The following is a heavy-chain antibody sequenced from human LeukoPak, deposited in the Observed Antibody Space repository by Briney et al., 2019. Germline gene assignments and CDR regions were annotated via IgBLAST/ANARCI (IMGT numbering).Heavy chain of an antibody. J-gene: IGHJ4*02. D-gene: IGHD3-22*01. CDR3: ARDRALYHTRGYYYTEDDY. Sequence: GGSLRLSCTASGFTFSNYWMSWVRQAPGKGLEWVANRKQDGSDRYYVDSVKGRFTISRDNAKNSLYLQMNSLRAEDTAVYYCARDRALYHTRGYYYTEDDYWGQGTLVTVSA. V-gene: IGHV3-7*01. CDR1: GFTFSNYW. CDR2: RKQDGSDR.